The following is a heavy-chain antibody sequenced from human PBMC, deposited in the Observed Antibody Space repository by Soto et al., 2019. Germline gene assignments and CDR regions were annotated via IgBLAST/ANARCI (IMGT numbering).Heavy chain of an antibody. J-gene: IGHJ4*02. CDR1: NGSITSSNW. CDR3: ARNRYGGYDFDF. CDR2: VSHSGST. V-gene: IGHV4-4*02. D-gene: IGHD5-12*01. Sequence: SETQSLTCTVSNGSITSSNWRSWVRQPPGKGLEWIGEVSHSGSTNYIPSLKSRVTISVDKSRNQFSLRLNSVTAADTAVYYCARNRYGGYDFDFWGQGTLVTVSS.